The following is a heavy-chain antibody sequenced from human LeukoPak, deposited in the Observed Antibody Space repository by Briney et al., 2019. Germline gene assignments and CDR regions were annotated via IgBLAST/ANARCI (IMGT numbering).Heavy chain of an antibody. J-gene: IGHJ4*02. V-gene: IGHV3-21*05. Sequence: GGSLRLSCAASGFTFSSYEMNWVRQAPGKGLEWVSYISSSSSYIYYADSVKGRFTISRDNAKNSLYLQMNSLRAEDTAVYYCARAIAAADFDYWGQGTLVTVSS. CDR2: ISSSSSYI. D-gene: IGHD6-13*01. CDR1: GFTFSSYE. CDR3: ARAIAAADFDY.